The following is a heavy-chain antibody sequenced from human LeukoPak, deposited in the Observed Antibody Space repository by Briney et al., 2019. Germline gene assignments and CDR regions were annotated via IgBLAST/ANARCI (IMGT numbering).Heavy chain of an antibody. CDR1: GGTFSSYA. CDR2: IIPIFGTA. J-gene: IGHJ4*02. D-gene: IGHD3-3*01. CDR3: AGARHDFWSGYLTH. Sequence: SVKVSCKASGGTFSSYAISWVRQAPGQGLEWMGRIIPIFGTANYAQKFQGRVTITTEESTSTAYMELSSLRSEDTAVYYCAGARHDFWSGYLTHWGQGTLVTVSS. V-gene: IGHV1-69*05.